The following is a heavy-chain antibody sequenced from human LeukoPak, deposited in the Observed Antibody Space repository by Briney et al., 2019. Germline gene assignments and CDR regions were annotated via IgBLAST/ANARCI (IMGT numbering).Heavy chain of an antibody. CDR1: GFTFSSYA. V-gene: IGHV3-23*01. CDR3: ARKNFWSGHDY. Sequence: GGSLRLSCAASGFTFSSYAMSWVRQAPGKGLEWVSAISGSGGSTYYADSVKGRFTISRDNSKNTLYLQMNSLRAEGTAVYYCARKNFWSGHDYWGQGTLVTVSS. CDR2: ISGSGGST. D-gene: IGHD3-3*01. J-gene: IGHJ4*02.